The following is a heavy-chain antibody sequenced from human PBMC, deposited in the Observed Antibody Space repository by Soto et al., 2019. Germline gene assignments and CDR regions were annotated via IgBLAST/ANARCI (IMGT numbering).Heavy chain of an antibody. CDR2: INPSGGST. CDR1: GYTFTSYY. CDR3: ARSTTYCSSTSCYYYYYYGMDV. V-gene: IGHV1-46*01. D-gene: IGHD2-2*01. Sequence: QVQLVQSGAEVKKPGASVKVSCKASGYTFTSYYMHWVRQAPGQGLEWMGIINPSGGSTSYAQKFQGRFTITRDTSTSTVYMELSSLRSEDTAVYYCARSTTYCSSTSCYYYYYYGMDVWGQGTTVTVSS. J-gene: IGHJ6*02.